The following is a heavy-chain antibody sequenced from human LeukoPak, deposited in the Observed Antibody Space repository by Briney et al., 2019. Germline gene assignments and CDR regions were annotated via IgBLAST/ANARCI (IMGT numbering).Heavy chain of an antibody. V-gene: IGHV3-21*01. CDR2: ISSSSSYI. CDR3: ARVPAGYSSSWYIDY. CDR1: GFIFSTYT. J-gene: IGHJ4*02. D-gene: IGHD6-13*01. Sequence: SGRSLRLSCAASGFIFSTYTMNWVRQAPGKGLEWVSSISSSSSYIYFADSVKGRFTISRDNAKNSLYLQMNSLSAEDTAVYYCARVPAGYSSSWYIDYWGQGTLVTVSS.